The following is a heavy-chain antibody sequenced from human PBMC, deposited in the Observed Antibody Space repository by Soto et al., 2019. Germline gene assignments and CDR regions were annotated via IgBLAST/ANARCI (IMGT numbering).Heavy chain of an antibody. J-gene: IGHJ4*02. CDR3: AKGRGSNWYAADY. CDR1: EFTLSSYA. D-gene: IGHD6-13*01. V-gene: IGHV3-23*01. CDR2: ISGSGVST. Sequence: GGSLRLSCAASEFTLSSYAMSCVRQAPGKGLECVSGISGSGVSTFYADSVKGRFTISRDISKNTLYLQMNSLRAEDTAVYYCAKGRGSNWYAADYWGQGTLVTVSS.